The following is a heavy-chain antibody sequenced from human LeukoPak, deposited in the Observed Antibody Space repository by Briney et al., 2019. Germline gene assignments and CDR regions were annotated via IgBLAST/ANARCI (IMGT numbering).Heavy chain of an antibody. D-gene: IGHD2-21*02. CDR1: SDSIYSSNYY. V-gene: IGHV4-39*01. CDR3: ARAAYCGGDCYLFDY. Sequence: SETLSLTCTVSSDSIYSSNYYWGWIRQPPGKGPEWIGSIYYSGSTYYNSSLKSRVTISVDTSKNQFSLELSSLTAADTAVYYCARAAYCGGDCYLFDYWGQGTLVTVFS. CDR2: IYYSGST. J-gene: IGHJ4*02.